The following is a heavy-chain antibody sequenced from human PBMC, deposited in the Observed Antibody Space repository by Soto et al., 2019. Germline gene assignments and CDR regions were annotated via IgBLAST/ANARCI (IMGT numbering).Heavy chain of an antibody. V-gene: IGHV5-51*01. J-gene: IGHJ3*02. D-gene: IGHD3-16*01. CDR1: GYSFTSYW. CDR2: IYPGDSDT. CDR3: ARHAGGRSLGDAFDI. Sequence: GESLKISCKGSGYSFTSYWIGWVRQMPGKGLEWMGIIYPGDSDTRYSPSFQGQVTISADKSISTAYLQWSSLKASDTAMDYCARHAGGRSLGDAFDIWGQGTMVTVSS.